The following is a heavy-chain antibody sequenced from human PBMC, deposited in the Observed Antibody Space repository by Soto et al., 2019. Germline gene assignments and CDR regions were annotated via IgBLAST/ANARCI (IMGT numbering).Heavy chain of an antibody. CDR2: MYTSGGA. CDR3: ARSGGDDGYNGMDV. Sequence: SETLSLTCAISGGSISSHYWSWIRQPAGKGLEWIGPMYTSGGANYNPSLRSRVTMSRDTSKNHLSLKLTPVTAADAAVYYCARSGGDDGYNGMDVWGQGTTVTVSS. V-gene: IGHV4-4*07. J-gene: IGHJ6*02. D-gene: IGHD2-21*02. CDR1: GGSISSHY.